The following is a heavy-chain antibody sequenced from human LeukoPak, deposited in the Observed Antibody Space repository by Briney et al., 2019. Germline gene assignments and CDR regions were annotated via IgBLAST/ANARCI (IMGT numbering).Heavy chain of an antibody. CDR2: IKLDGSEK. V-gene: IGHV3-7*03. J-gene: IGHJ4*02. CDR3: ARDGSGYDY. CDR1: GFTFGKYW. Sequence: GGSLRLSCVASGFTFGKYWMSWVRQAPGKGLEWVANIKLDGSEKNYVDSVKGRFTISRDNTKNSLYLQMNSLRVEDSAVFYCARDGSGYDYWGQGTLVTVSS. D-gene: IGHD5-12*01.